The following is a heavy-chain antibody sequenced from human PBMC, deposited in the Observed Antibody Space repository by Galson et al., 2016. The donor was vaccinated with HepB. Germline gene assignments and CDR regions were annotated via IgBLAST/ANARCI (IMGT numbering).Heavy chain of an antibody. J-gene: IGHJ6*03. CDR2: ISTTNTYT. V-gene: IGHV3-11*06. Sequence: SLRLSCAASGFTFSDYYMTWIRQAPGQGLEWVSYISTTNTYTKSADSLEGRFTISRDNANNSLYLQMNSQSAEDTAVYYCARVVGNYDFWSGSHYMDVWGKGTTVTVSS. D-gene: IGHD3-3*01. CDR3: ARVVGNYDFWSGSHYMDV. CDR1: GFTFSDYY.